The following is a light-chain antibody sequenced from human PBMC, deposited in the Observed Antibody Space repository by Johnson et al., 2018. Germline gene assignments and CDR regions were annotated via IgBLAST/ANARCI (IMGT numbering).Light chain of an antibody. CDR1: SSNIGNNY. J-gene: IGLJ1*01. CDR3: GTGDSSLSAGNG. CDR2: ENN. V-gene: IGLV1-51*02. Sequence: QSVLTQPPSVSAAPGQKVTISCYGSSSNIGNNYVSWYQQLPGTAPKLLIYENNKRPSGIPDRFSGSKSGTSATLGITGLQTGDEADYYCGTGDSSLSAGNGFGTGTKVTVL.